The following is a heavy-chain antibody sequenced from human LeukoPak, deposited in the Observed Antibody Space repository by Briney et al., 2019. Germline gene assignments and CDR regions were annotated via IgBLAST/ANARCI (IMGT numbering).Heavy chain of an antibody. J-gene: IGHJ4*02. CDR1: GGSFSGYY. CDR2: INHSGST. D-gene: IGHD3-10*01. CDR3: ARRPHSYYYGSGRPVDY. Sequence: SETLSLTCAVYGGSFSGYYWSWIRQPPGKGLEWIGEINHSGSTNYNPSLKSRVTISVDTSKNQFSLKLSSVTAADTAVYYCARRPHSYYYGSGRPVDYWGQGTLVTVSS. V-gene: IGHV4-34*01.